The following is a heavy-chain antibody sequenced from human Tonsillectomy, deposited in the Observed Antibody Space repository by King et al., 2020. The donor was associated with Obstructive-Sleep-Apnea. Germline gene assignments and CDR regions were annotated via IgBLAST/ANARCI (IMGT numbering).Heavy chain of an antibody. CDR2: ISRVRDYT. J-gene: IGHJ4*02. CDR1: GFTFSYFY. CDR3: ARGGYSSIRVY. D-gene: IGHD6-13*01. V-gene: IGHV3-11*06. Sequence: VQLVESGGGLVKPGGSLRLSCAASGFTFSYFYMSWILQAPGKGLEWVAYISRVRDYTHYADCVKCRFTSASDNAKNSLYLQMNSLRAEDTAVYYCARGGYSSIRVYWGQGTLVTVSS.